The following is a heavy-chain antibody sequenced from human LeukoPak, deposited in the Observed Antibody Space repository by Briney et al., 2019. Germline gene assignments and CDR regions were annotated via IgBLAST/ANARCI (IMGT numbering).Heavy chain of an antibody. CDR3: ARAPVQLNDAFDI. CDR1: GGSISSYY. J-gene: IGHJ3*02. CDR2: IYYSGST. D-gene: IGHD5-18*01. V-gene: IGHV4-59*01. Sequence: SETLSLTCTVSGGSISSYYWSWIRQPPGKGLEWIGYIYYSGSTNYNPSLKSRVTISVDTSKNQFSLKLSSVTAADTAVYYCARAPVQLNDAFDIWGQGTMVTVSS.